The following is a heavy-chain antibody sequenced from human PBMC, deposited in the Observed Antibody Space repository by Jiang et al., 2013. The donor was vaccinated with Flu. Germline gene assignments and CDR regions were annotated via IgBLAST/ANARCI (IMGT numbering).Heavy chain of an antibody. J-gene: IGHJ4*02. D-gene: IGHD1-26*01. V-gene: IGHV4-39*01. Sequence: GSGLVKPSETLSLTCSVSGDSVSSSRYYWGWIRQPPGKGLEWIGSIYYSGATYYNPSLKSRVTISLDTSKNQFSLKLSSVTAADTAVYYCASRYSGNKYEEKWGQGTLVTVSS. CDR2: IYYSGAT. CDR3: ASRYSGNKYEEK. CDR1: GDSVSSSRYY.